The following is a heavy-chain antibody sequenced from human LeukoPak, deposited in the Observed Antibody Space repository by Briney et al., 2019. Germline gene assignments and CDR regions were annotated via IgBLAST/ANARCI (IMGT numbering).Heavy chain of an antibody. CDR3: AREGGSSVAFDY. J-gene: IGHJ4*02. V-gene: IGHV1-69*13. D-gene: IGHD1-26*01. Sequence: SVKVSCKASGGTFSSYAISWVRQAPGQGLEWMGGIIPIFGTANYAQKFQGRVTITADESTSTAYMELSSLRSEDTAVYYCAREGGSSVAFDYWGQGTLVTVSS. CDR1: GGTFSSYA. CDR2: IIPIFGTA.